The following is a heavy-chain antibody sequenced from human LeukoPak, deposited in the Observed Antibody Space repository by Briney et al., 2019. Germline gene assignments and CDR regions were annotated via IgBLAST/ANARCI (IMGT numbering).Heavy chain of an antibody. CDR1: GYTFTSYG. V-gene: IGHV1-18*01. D-gene: IGHD3-16*01. J-gene: IGHJ4*02. Sequence: GASVKVSCKASGYTFTSYGISWVRQAPGQGLEWMGWISAYNGNTNYAQKLQGRVTMTTDTSTSTAYMELRSLRSDDTAVYYCAKDLYGLFSVFRVFDYWGQGTLVTVSS. CDR3: AKDLYGLFSVFRVFDY. CDR2: ISAYNGNT.